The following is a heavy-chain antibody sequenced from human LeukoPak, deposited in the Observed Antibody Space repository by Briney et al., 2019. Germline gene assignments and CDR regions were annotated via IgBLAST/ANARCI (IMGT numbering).Heavy chain of an antibody. J-gene: IGHJ4*02. CDR1: GYTFTGYY. CDR2: INPNSGGT. D-gene: IGHD4-17*01. Sequence: ASVKVSCKASGYTFTGYYMHWVRQAPGQGLEWMGWINPNSGGTKYAQKFQGRITMTRDTSISTAYMELSRLRSDDTAVYYCGYGDYERFDYWGQGTLVTVSS. CDR3: GYGDYERFDY. V-gene: IGHV1-2*02.